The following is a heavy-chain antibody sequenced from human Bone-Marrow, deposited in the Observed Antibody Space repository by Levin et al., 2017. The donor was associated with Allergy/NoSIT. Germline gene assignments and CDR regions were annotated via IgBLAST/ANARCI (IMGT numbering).Heavy chain of an antibody. Sequence: AGGSLRLSCAASGFTFSSYGMHWVRQAPGKGLEWVAVISYDGSNKYYADSVKGRFTISRDNSKNTLYLQMNSLRAEDTAVYYCAKWGYGSGSWGQGTLVTVSS. J-gene: IGHJ4*02. CDR1: GFTFSSYG. CDR2: ISYDGSNK. V-gene: IGHV3-30*18. CDR3: AKWGYGSGS. D-gene: IGHD3-10*01.